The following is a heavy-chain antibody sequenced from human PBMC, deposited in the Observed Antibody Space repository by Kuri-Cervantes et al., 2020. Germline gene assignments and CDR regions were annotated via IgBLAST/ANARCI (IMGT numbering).Heavy chain of an antibody. J-gene: IGHJ1*01. CDR1: GFTFSSYS. D-gene: IGHD5-12*01. Sequence: GESLKISCAASGFTFSSYSMNWVRQAPGKGLEWVSYISSSSSTIYYADSVKGRFTISRDNAKNSLYLQMNSLRDEDTAVYYCARGRRGYDSEYFQHWGQGTLVTVSS. CDR3: ARGRRGYDSEYFQH. CDR2: ISSSSSTI. V-gene: IGHV3-48*02.